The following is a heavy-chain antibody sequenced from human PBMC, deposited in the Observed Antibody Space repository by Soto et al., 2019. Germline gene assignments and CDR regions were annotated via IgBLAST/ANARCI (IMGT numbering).Heavy chain of an antibody. D-gene: IGHD1-1*01. CDR1: GHTLSELS. CDR2: FDPEDGEI. J-gene: IGHJ4*02. Sequence: VASVKVSCKVSGHTLSELSIYWVRQAPGKGLEWMGGFDPEDGEIIYAQKFQGRVSMTEDTSTDTAYMELSSLRTEDTAVYYCATGVTTFDYWGQGTLVTVSS. V-gene: IGHV1-24*01. CDR3: ATGVTTFDY.